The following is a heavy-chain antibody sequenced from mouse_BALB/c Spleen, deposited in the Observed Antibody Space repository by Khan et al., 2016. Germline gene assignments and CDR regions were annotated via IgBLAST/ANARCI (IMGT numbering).Heavy chain of an antibody. CDR1: GFSLTGYG. CDR3: ARVLYYSPGVCAY. Sequence: QVQLKESGPGLVAPSQSLSTTCTVSGFSLTGYGVNWVRQPPGKGLEWLGMIWGDGSTDYNSALKSRLSISKDNSNSQVFLKMNSLQTDDTARYYCARVLYYSPGVCAYWGRGTLVAVSA. J-gene: IGHJ3*01. CDR2: IWGDGST. D-gene: IGHD2-12*01. V-gene: IGHV2-6-7*01.